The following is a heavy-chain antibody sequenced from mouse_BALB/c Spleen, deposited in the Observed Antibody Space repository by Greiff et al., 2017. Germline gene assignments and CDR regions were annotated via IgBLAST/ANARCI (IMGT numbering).Heavy chain of an antibody. D-gene: IGHD1-1*01. CDR2: IRNKANGYTT. CDR1: GFTFTDYY. V-gene: IGHV7-3*02. CDR3: ARDNYGSSFYAMDY. Sequence: EVMLVESGGGLVQPGGSLRLSCATSGFTFTDYYMSWVRQPPGKALEWLGFIRNKANGYTTEYSASVKGRFTISRDNSQSILYLQMNTLRAEDSATYYCARDNYGSSFYAMDYWGQGTSVTVSS. J-gene: IGHJ4*01.